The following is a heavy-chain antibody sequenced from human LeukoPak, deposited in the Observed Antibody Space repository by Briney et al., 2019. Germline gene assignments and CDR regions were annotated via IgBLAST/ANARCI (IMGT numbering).Heavy chain of an antibody. CDR3: ARGGDGGLFRRIAANLDY. Sequence: PSETLSLTCTVSGYSISSGYYWGWIQQPPGKGLEWIGSIYHSGSTYYNPSLKSRVTISVDTSKNQFSLKLSSVTAADTAVYYCARGGDGGLFRRIAANLDYWGQGTLVTVSS. CDR1: GYSISSGYY. J-gene: IGHJ4*02. CDR2: IYHSGST. D-gene: IGHD6-13*01. V-gene: IGHV4-38-2*02.